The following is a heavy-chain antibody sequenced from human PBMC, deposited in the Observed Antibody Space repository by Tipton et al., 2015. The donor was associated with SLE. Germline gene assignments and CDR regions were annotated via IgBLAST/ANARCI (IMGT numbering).Heavy chain of an antibody. D-gene: IGHD6-19*01. V-gene: IGHV1-18*01. CDR1: GYTFTSYG. Sequence: QSEAEVKRPGASVKVSCKASGYTFTSYGISWVRQAPGQGLEWMGWISAYNGNTNYAQKLQGRVTMTTDTSTSTAYMELRSLRSDDTAVYYCARDRAPSPVAGFPFDIWGQGTMVTVSS. J-gene: IGHJ3*02. CDR3: ARDRAPSPVAGFPFDI. CDR2: ISAYNGNT.